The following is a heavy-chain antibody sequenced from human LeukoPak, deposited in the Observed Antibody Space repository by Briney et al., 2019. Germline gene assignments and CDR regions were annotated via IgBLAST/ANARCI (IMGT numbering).Heavy chain of an antibody. Sequence: SVKVSCKASGGTFSRYAISWVRQVPGQGLEWMGGIIPIFGTANYAQKFQGRVTITADESTSAAYMELSSLRSEDTAVYYCARDAAILDSSGYYYLWWGQGTLVTVSS. CDR3: ARDAAILDSSGYYYLW. V-gene: IGHV1-69*13. CDR1: GGTFSRYA. CDR2: IIPIFGTA. D-gene: IGHD3-22*01. J-gene: IGHJ4*02.